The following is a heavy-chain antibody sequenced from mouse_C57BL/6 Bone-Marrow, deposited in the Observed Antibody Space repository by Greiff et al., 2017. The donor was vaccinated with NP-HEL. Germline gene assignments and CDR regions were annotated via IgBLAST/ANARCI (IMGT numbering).Heavy chain of an antibody. V-gene: IGHV5-17*01. CDR3: ARGFTTVVDFDY. Sequence: EVQLVESGGGLVKPGGSLKLSCAASGFTFSDYGMHWVRQAPEKGLEWVAYISSGSSTIYYADTVKGRFTISRDNAKNTLFLQLTSLRSEDTAMYYCARGFTTVVDFDYWGQGTTLTVSS. CDR1: GFTFSDYG. CDR2: ISSGSSTI. J-gene: IGHJ2*01. D-gene: IGHD1-1*01.